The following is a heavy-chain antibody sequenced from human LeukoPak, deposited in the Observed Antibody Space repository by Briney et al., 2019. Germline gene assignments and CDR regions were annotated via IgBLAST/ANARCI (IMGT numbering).Heavy chain of an antibody. Sequence: GSLRLSCVASGFTFSTYWMSWVRQAPGRGLEWVANMKPDGSEKSFVDSVKGRFTISRDSAKNSLYLQMNSLRAEDTAVYYCARDGPWFGEFFDYWGQGALVTVSS. V-gene: IGHV3-7*01. CDR1: GFTFSTYW. D-gene: IGHD3-10*01. CDR3: ARDGPWFGEFFDY. J-gene: IGHJ4*02. CDR2: MKPDGSEK.